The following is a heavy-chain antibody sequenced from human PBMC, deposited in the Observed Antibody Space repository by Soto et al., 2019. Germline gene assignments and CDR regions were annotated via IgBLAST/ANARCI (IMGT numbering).Heavy chain of an antibody. V-gene: IGHV4-39*01. Sequence: SESLSLTCSVSGGSITSTIDYWGWIRQSPRKGLEWIGNIYYDGRTFYNPSLKSRVSISVDTSKRQFSLRVSSVTAADTAVYYCARRGSASWRNWFDRWGQGIPVTVSS. CDR2: IYYDGRT. CDR3: ARRGSASWRNWFDR. D-gene: IGHD2-2*01. CDR1: GGSITSTIDY. J-gene: IGHJ5*02.